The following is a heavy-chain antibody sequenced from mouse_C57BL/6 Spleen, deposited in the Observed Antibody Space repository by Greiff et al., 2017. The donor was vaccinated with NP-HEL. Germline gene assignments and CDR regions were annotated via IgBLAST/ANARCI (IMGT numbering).Heavy chain of an antibody. CDR1: GYTFTTYP. V-gene: IGHV1-47*01. D-gene: IGHD2-4*01. CDR2: FHPYNDDT. CDR3: ARGHYDYDDGSWYFDV. Sequence: LVESGAELVKPGASVKMSCKASGYTFTTYPIEWMKQNHGKSLEWIGNFHPYNDDTKYNEKFKGKATLTVEKSSSTVYLELSRLTSDDSAVYYCARGHYDYDDGSWYFDVWGTGTTVTVSS. J-gene: IGHJ1*03.